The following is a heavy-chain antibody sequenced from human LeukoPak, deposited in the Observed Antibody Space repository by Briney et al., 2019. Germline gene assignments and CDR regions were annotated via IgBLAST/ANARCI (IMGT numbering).Heavy chain of an antibody. CDR2: IWYDGSNK. D-gene: IGHD5-18*01. Sequence: PGGSLRLSCAASGFTFSSYGMHWVRQAPGKGLEWVAVIWYDGSNKYYADSVKGRFTISRDNSKNTLYLQMNSLRAEDTAVYYCARERPLLGYSYGYISYYYGMDVWGQGTTVTVSS. J-gene: IGHJ6*02. CDR3: ARERPLLGYSYGYISYYYGMDV. V-gene: IGHV3-33*01. CDR1: GFTFSSYG.